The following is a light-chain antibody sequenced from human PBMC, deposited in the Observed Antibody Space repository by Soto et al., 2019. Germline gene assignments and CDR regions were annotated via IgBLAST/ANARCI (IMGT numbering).Light chain of an antibody. Sequence: DIQMTQSPSPLSASVGDRVTITCQASQDISNYLNWYQQKAGKAPKLLIYDVSNLEPGVPSRFSGSGSGTDFTFTISILQPEYIATYYCQQYDNIFTFGPGTKVDIK. CDR3: QQYDNIFT. J-gene: IGKJ3*01. V-gene: IGKV1-33*01. CDR2: DVS. CDR1: QDISNY.